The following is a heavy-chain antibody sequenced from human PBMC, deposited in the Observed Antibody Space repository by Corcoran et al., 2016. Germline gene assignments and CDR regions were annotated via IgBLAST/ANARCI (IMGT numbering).Heavy chain of an antibody. CDR2: IKEDGTER. CDR3: ARDPLRRYDY. CDR1: GFTFGSYW. J-gene: IGHJ4*02. Sequence: EVQLVESGGGLVQPGGSLRLSCVASGFTFGSYWMAWVRQAPGKGLEWVATIKEDGTERYYVDSVKGRFTISRDSAKDSMFLQMNRLRAEDTAVYYCARDPLRRYDYWGQGILVIVS. D-gene: IGHD3-16*01. V-gene: IGHV3-7*01.